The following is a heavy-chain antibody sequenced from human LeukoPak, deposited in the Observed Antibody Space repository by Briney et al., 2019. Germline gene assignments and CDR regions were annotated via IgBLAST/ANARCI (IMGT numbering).Heavy chain of an antibody. D-gene: IGHD4-23*01. J-gene: IGHJ4*02. Sequence: TSETLSLTCTVSGGSIGSSSYYWGWVRQPPGKGLEWIGSIYDSGSTYYKSSLKSRVTISVDTSKNQFSLKLSSVTAADTAVYFCARHGLQWFRLPFEYWGQGTLVIVSS. CDR1: GGSIGSSSYY. V-gene: IGHV4-39*01. CDR2: IYDSGST. CDR3: ARHGLQWFRLPFEY.